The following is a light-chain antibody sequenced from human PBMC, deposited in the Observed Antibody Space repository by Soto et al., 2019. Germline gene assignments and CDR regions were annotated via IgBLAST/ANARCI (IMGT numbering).Light chain of an antibody. CDR3: NSYAGRNNFV. CDR2: DVH. CDR1: RDDIGGYNY. Sequence: QSALTQPPSASGSPGQSITISCTGSRDDIGGYNYVSWYQQHPGKAPKLIIYDVHKQPSGVPDRFSGSKSDNTASLTVSGLQTEDEADYYCNSYAGRNNFVFGTGTKVTVL. V-gene: IGLV2-8*01. J-gene: IGLJ1*01.